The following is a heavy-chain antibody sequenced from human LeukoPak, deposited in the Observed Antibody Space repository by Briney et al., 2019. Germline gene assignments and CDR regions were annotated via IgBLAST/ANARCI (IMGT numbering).Heavy chain of an antibody. CDR2: IYYSGST. D-gene: IGHD3-10*01. CDR1: GGSISSYY. V-gene: IGHV4-59*08. J-gene: IGHJ3*02. CDR3: ARIGGSVFDI. Sequence: SETLSLTCTVSGGSISSYYWSWIRQPPGKGLEWIGYIYYSGSTNYNPSLKSRVTISVDTSKNQFSLKLSSVTAADTAVYYCARIGGSVFDIWGQGTMVTVSS.